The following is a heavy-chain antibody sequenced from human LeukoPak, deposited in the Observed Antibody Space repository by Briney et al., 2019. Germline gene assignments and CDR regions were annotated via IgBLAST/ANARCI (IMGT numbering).Heavy chain of an antibody. CDR2: ISSSSSTI. D-gene: IGHD6-13*01. V-gene: IGHV3-48*04. J-gene: IGHJ4*02. CDR1: GFTFSSYS. CDR3: ARTLSAVDAYFDY. Sequence: GGSLRLSCAASGFTFSSYSMNWVRQAPGEGLEGGSYISSSSSTIYYADSVKGRFTISRDNAKNSLYLQMNSLRAEDTAVYYCARTLSAVDAYFDYWGQGTLVTVSS.